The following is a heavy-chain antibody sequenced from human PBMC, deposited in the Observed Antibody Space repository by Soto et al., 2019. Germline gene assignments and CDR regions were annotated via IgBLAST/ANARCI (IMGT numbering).Heavy chain of an antibody. CDR2: IYYSGST. J-gene: IGHJ6*02. V-gene: IGHV4-31*03. D-gene: IGHD3-3*01. Sequence: PSETLSLTCTVSGGSISSGGYYWSWIRQHPGKGLEWIGYIYYSGSTYYNPSLKSRVTISVDTSKNQFSLKLSSVTAADTAVYYCASFWSGYYDQAYYYYGMDVWGQGTTVTGLL. CDR1: GGSISSGGYY. CDR3: ASFWSGYYDQAYYYYGMDV.